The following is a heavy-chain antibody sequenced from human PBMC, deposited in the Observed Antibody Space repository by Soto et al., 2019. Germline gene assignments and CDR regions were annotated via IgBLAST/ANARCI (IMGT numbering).Heavy chain of an antibody. Sequence: EVQLVESGGGLVQPGGSLKLSCAASGFTFSGSAMHWVRQASGKGLEWVGRIRGKANSYATAYAASVKGRFTISRDDSKNMAYLQMNSLKTEDTAVYYCTTHPGYSHGFGYWGQGTLVTVCS. CDR3: TTHPGYSHGFGY. CDR1: GFTFSGSA. D-gene: IGHD6-13*01. J-gene: IGHJ4*02. CDR2: IRGKANSYAT. V-gene: IGHV3-73*02.